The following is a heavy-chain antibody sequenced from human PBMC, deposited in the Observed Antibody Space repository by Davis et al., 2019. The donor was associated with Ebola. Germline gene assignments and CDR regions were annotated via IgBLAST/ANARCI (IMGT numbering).Heavy chain of an antibody. J-gene: IGHJ4*02. Sequence: SETLSLTCSVSGGSIRPYYWSWIRQPPGKGLEWIGYIYYSRSTNYNPSPKSRVTISVDTSKNHFSLKLSSLTAADTAIYYCARLHEGDWGQGMLVTVSS. V-gene: IGHV4-59*01. CDR2: IYYSRST. CDR3: ARLHEGD. D-gene: IGHD4-11*01. CDR1: GGSIRPYY.